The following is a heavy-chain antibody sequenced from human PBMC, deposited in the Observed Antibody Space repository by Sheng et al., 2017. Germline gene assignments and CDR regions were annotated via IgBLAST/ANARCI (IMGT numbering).Heavy chain of an antibody. CDR2: IAGSAGTT. D-gene: IGHD3-10*01. Sequence: EVQLVESGGGLVQPGGSLTLSCSASGFTFRSYGMSWVRQAPGKGLEWVSGIAGSAGTTFYADSVKGRFTISRDNSKNTLYLQVNSLRAEDTAVYYCAKAIRGVIGLDCWGQGRWSPSPQ. CDR1: GFTFRSYG. J-gene: IGHJ4*01. CDR3: AKAIRGVIGLDC. V-gene: IGHV3-23*04.